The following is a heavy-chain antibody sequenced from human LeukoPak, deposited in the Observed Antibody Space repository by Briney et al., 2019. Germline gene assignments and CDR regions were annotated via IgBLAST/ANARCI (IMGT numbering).Heavy chain of an antibody. CDR1: GYTFTGYY. Sequence: ASVKVSCKASGYTFTGYYMHWVRQAPGQGLEWMGWINPNSGGTNYAQKFQGRVTITADESTSTAYMELSSLRSEDTAVYYCASAPYQDYWGQGTLVTVSS. V-gene: IGHV1-2*02. J-gene: IGHJ4*02. CDR2: INPNSGGT. CDR3: ASAPYQDY. D-gene: IGHD3-16*01.